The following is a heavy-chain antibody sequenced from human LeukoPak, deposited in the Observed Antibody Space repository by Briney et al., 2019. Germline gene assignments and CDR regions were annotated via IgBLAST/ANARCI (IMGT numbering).Heavy chain of an antibody. Sequence: SVKVSCKASGGTFSSYAISWVRQAPGQGLEWMGGIIPIFGTANYAQKFQGRVTITANESTSTAYMELSSLRSEDTAVYYCASPFVYYYDSSGYYYNNAFDIWGQGTMVTVSS. CDR1: GGTFSSYA. D-gene: IGHD3-22*01. V-gene: IGHV1-69*13. J-gene: IGHJ3*02. CDR2: IIPIFGTA. CDR3: ASPFVYYYDSSGYYYNNAFDI.